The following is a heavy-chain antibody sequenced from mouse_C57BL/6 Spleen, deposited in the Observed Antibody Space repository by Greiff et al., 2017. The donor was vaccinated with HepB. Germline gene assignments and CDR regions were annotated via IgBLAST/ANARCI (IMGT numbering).Heavy chain of an antibody. Sequence: VQLQQPGAELVMPGASVKLSCKASGYTFTSYWMHWVKQRPGQGLEWIGEIDPSDSYTNYNQKFKGKSTVTVDKSSSTAYMQLSSLTSEDSAVYYCARVFGWYFDVWGTGTTVTVSS. J-gene: IGHJ1*03. V-gene: IGHV1-69*01. CDR1: GYTFTSYW. CDR2: IDPSDSYT. CDR3: ARVFGWYFDV.